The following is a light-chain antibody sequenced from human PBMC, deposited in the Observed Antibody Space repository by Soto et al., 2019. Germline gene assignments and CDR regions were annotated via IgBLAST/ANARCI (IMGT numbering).Light chain of an antibody. Sequence: QTVVTQEPSLTVSPGGTVTLTCASSTGAVTSGHHTYWFQQKPGQAPRILIFDTSKRHSWTPARFSGSLLGVQAALTLSGAQPEDEAEYYCLLTFRGPWVFGGGTKLTVL. CDR3: LLTFRGPWV. V-gene: IGLV7-46*01. CDR1: TGAVTSGHH. CDR2: DTS. J-gene: IGLJ3*02.